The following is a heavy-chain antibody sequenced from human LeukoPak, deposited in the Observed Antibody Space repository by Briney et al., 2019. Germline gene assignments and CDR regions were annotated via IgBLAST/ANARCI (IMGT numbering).Heavy chain of an antibody. J-gene: IGHJ6*03. D-gene: IGHD3-3*01. CDR2: ISAYNGNT. CDR3: ARDGSGYYDFWSGYRAGGYYYYYYMDV. CDR1: GYTFTSYG. Sequence: ASVKVSCKASGYTFTSYGISWVRQAPGQGLEWMGWISAYNGNTNYAQKLQGRVTMTTDTSTSTAYMELRSLRSDDTAVYYCARDGSGYYDFWSGYRAGGYYYYYYMDVRGKGTTVTVSS. V-gene: IGHV1-18*01.